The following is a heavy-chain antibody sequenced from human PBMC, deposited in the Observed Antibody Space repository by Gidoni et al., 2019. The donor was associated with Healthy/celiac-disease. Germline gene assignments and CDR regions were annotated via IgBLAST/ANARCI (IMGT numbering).Heavy chain of an antibody. V-gene: IGHV3-73*01. CDR2: IRSKANSYAT. J-gene: IGHJ2*01. CDR3: TRLGRYCTNGVCYQDWYFDL. D-gene: IGHD2-8*01. CDR1: GFTFSGSA. Sequence: EVQLVESGGGLVQPGGSLKLSCAASGFTFSGSAMHWVRQASGQGLEWVGRIRSKANSYATAYAASVKGRFTISRDDSKNTAYLQMNSLKTEDTAVYYCTRLGRYCTNGVCYQDWYFDLWGRGTLVTVSS.